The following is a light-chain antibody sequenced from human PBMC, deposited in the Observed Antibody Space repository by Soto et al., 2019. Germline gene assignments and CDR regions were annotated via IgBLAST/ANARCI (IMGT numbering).Light chain of an antibody. CDR3: QDFDSPQWT. V-gene: IGKV3-20*01. J-gene: IGKJ1*01. CDR2: SVS. CDR1: QRSSRQY. Sequence: VLTQSPDTLPLSPGDRATLSCRANQRSSRQYLSWYQQRPGQPPRLLIHSVSMRADGVPDRFSGSGSGSEFSLTINSLGNEDFALYYCQDFDSPQWTFGQGTKIE.